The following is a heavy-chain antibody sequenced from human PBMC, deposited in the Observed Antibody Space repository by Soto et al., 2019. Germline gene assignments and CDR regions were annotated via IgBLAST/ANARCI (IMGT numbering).Heavy chain of an antibody. CDR1: GDTFSFYT. J-gene: IGHJ4*02. Sequence: GASVKVSCKASGDTFSFYTISWVRQAPGLGLEWVGRINPIVSMSNYAQKFQGRVSMTADKSTSTAYMELRSLRSDDTAMYFCAASYGSGYRAFDYWGQGALVTVSS. D-gene: IGHD3-10*01. CDR3: AASYGSGYRAFDY. V-gene: IGHV1-69*02. CDR2: INPIVSMS.